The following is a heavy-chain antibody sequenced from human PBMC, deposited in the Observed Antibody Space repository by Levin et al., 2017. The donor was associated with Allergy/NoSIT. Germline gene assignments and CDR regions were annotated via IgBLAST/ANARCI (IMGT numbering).Heavy chain of an antibody. CDR2: INTNTGNP. J-gene: IGHJ4*02. CDR3: ARGGSTAAYVDDY. D-gene: IGHD2-15*01. Sequence: GESLKISCKASGYTFTNYVMNWVRQAPGQGLEWMGWINTNTGNPTYAQGFTGRFVFSLDTSVSTAYLQISSLEAEDTAVYYCARGGSTAAYVDDYWGQGTLVTVSS. V-gene: IGHV7-4-1*02. CDR1: GYTFTNYV.